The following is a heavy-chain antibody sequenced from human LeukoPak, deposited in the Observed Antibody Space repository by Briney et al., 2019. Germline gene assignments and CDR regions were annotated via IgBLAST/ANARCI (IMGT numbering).Heavy chain of an antibody. CDR1: GGSFSGYY. CDR3: ARDSRGYSSSWYSAGMDV. J-gene: IGHJ6*02. V-gene: IGHV4-34*01. CDR2: IYHSGST. D-gene: IGHD6-13*01. Sequence: SETLSLTCAVYGGSFSGYYWSWIRQPPGKGLEWIGEIYHSGSTNYNPSLKSRVTISVDKSKNQFSLKLSSVTAADTAVYYCARDSRGYSSSWYSAGMDVWGQGTTVTVSS.